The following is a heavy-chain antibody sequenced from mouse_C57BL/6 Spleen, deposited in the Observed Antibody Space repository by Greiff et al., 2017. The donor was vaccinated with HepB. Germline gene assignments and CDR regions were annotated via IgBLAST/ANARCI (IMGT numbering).Heavy chain of an antibody. CDR1: GYTFTSYG. CDR2: IYPRSGNT. CDR3: ARSRGETAQASFAY. D-gene: IGHD3-2*02. V-gene: IGHV1-81*01. Sequence: QVQLKQSGAELARPGASVKLSCKASGYTFTSYGISWVKQRTGQGLEWIGEIYPRSGNTYYNEKFKGKATLTADKSSSTAYMELRSLTSEDSAVYFCARSRGETAQASFAYWGQGTLVTVSA. J-gene: IGHJ3*01.